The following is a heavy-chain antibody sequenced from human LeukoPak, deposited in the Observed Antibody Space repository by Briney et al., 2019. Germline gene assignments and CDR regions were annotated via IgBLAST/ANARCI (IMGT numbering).Heavy chain of an antibody. J-gene: IGHJ3*02. V-gene: IGHV3-30*03. CDR3: ARGASSSSYAFDI. CDR2: ISYDGSNK. Sequence: GGSLRLSCAASGFTFSSYGMHWVRQAPGKGLEWVVVISYDGSNKYYADSVKGRFTISRDNSKNTLYLQMNSLRAEDTAVYYCARGASSSSYAFDIWGQGTMVTVSS. D-gene: IGHD6-13*01. CDR1: GFTFSSYG.